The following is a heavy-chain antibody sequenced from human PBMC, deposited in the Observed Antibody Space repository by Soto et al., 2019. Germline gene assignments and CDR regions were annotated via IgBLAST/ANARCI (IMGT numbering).Heavy chain of an antibody. V-gene: IGHV1-8*01. J-gene: IGHJ4*02. D-gene: IGHD2-15*01. Sequence: QVQLVQSGAEVQRPGASVKVSCKTSGYTFTSFDINWVRQATGQGLEWMGWMNPNSGNTGYAQMFQGRVTMTRNTSISTAYLELSGLRSEDTAVYYCARGPPQYCSGGSCYSFIRFDYWGQGTLVTVSS. CDR1: GYTFTSFD. CDR2: MNPNSGNT. CDR3: ARGPPQYCSGGSCYSFIRFDY.